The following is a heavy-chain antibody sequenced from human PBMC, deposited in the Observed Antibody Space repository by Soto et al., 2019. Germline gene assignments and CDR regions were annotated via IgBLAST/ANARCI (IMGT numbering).Heavy chain of an antibody. Sequence: SETLCLTCTVAGGYISSSGYYWGWIRQPPGKGLEWIGSIYYSGSTYYNPSLKSRVTISVDTSKNQFSLKLSSVTAADTAVYYCATGKRYCTNGVCKSWFDPWGQGTLVTVSS. CDR3: ATGKRYCTNGVCKSWFDP. CDR1: GGYISSSGYY. J-gene: IGHJ5*02. V-gene: IGHV4-39*07. D-gene: IGHD2-8*01. CDR2: IYYSGST.